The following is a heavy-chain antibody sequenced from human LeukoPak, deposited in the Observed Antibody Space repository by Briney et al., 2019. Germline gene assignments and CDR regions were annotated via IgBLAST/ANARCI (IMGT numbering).Heavy chain of an antibody. CDR2: ISYDGSNK. CDR1: GFTFSSYA. D-gene: IGHD1-26*01. Sequence: GGSLRLSCAASGFTFSSYAMHWVRQAPGKGLEWVAVISYDGSNKYYAGSVKGRFTISRDNSKNTLYLQMNSLRAEDTAVYYCARVLIQYSGSPGLPHYWGQGTLVTVSS. J-gene: IGHJ4*02. V-gene: IGHV3-30*04. CDR3: ARVLIQYSGSPGLPHY.